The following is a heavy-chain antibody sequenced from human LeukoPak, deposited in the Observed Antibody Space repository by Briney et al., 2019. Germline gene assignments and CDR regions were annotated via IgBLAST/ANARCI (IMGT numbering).Heavy chain of an antibody. CDR1: GFTFSSYA. CDR2: ISSSSNYI. Sequence: PGGSLRLSCAASGFTFSSYAMSWVRQAPGKGLEWVSSISSSSNYIYYADSVKGRFTISRDNAKNSLYLQMNSLRAEDTAVYYCARDLTDDFWSGYHFDYWGQGTLATVSS. CDR3: ARDLTDDFWSGYHFDY. D-gene: IGHD3-3*01. V-gene: IGHV3-21*01. J-gene: IGHJ4*02.